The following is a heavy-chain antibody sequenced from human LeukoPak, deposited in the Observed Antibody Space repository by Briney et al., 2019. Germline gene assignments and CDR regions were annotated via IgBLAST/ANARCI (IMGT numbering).Heavy chain of an antibody. V-gene: IGHV3-23*01. CDR3: ARNQQLGGHSYYYYGMGV. D-gene: IGHD3-16*01. CDR2: ISGGGVTT. Sequence: PGGSLRLSCVGSGFTSIAYALTWARRAPGKGLEWVSGISGGGVTTYYADSVKGRFTISRDNSKNTLYLQMNSLRADDTAIYYCARNQQLGGHSYYYYGMGVWGQGTTVTVSS. CDR1: GFTSIAYA. J-gene: IGHJ6*02.